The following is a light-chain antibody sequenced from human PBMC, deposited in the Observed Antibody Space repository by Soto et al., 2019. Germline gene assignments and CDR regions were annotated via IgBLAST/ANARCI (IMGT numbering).Light chain of an antibody. V-gene: IGLV2-14*03. Sequence: QSVLTQPASVSGSPGRSITISCTGTSSDVGAYNYVFWYQQHPGKAPKLMIYDVSNRPSGVSNRFSGSKSGNTASLTISGLQAEDEVDYYCSSYTSESTYALGVGTKVTAL. CDR3: SSYTSESTYA. J-gene: IGLJ1*01. CDR2: DVS. CDR1: SSDVGAYNY.